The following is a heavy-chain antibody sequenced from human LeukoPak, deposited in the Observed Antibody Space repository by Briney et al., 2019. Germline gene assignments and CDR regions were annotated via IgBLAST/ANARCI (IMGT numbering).Heavy chain of an antibody. J-gene: IGHJ4*02. D-gene: IGHD3-22*01. CDR1: GFTVSSYG. CDR3: AKGYYYDTSGYWDY. Sequence: GSLRLSCAASGFTVSSYGMTWVRQAPGKGLEWVSLISGSGGRTYYADSVKGRFTISRDNSKNTLYLQMNSLRVDDTAVYFCAKGYYYDTSGYWDYWGQGILVTVSS. V-gene: IGHV3-23*01. CDR2: ISGSGGRT.